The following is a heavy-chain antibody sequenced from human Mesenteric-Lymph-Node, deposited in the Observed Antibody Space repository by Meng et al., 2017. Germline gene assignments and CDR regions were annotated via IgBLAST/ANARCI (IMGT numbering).Heavy chain of an antibody. CDR2: INHSGST. CDR1: GGSFSGYY. CDR3: ARRGIAARPFYY. J-gene: IGHJ4*02. Sequence: QGQLRQWAAGLLKPSETLSLTCAVYGGSFSGYYWSWIRQPPGKGLEWIGEINHSGSTNYNPSLKSRVTISVDTSKNQFSLKLSSVTAADTAVYYCARRGIAARPFYYWGQGTLVTVSS. V-gene: IGHV4-34*01. D-gene: IGHD6-6*01.